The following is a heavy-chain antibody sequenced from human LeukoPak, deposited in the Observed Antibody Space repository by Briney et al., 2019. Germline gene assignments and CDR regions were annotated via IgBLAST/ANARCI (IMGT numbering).Heavy chain of an antibody. CDR2: INSDGSST. CDR3: ARRNEYYDFWSGYSNPPDY. V-gene: IGHV3-74*01. J-gene: IGHJ4*02. CDR1: GFTFSSYW. D-gene: IGHD3-3*01. Sequence: GGSLRLSCAASGFTFSSYWMHWVRQAPGKGLVWVSRINSDGSSTSYADSVKGRFTISRDNAKNTLYLQMNSLRAEDTAVYYCARRNEYYDFWSGYSNPPDYWGQGTLVTVSS.